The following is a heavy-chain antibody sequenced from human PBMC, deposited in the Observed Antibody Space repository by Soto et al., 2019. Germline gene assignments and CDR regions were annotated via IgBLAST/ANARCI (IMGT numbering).Heavy chain of an antibody. J-gene: IGHJ4*02. CDR3: ARLARLRYFDY. CDR1: GGSFSGYY. Sequence: PSETLSLTCAVYGGSFSGYYWSWIRHPPGKGLEWIGEINHSGSTNYNPSPKSRVTISVDTSKNQFSLKLSSVTAADTAVYYCARLARLRYFDYWGQGTLVTVSS. V-gene: IGHV4-34*01. CDR2: INHSGST. D-gene: IGHD6-25*01.